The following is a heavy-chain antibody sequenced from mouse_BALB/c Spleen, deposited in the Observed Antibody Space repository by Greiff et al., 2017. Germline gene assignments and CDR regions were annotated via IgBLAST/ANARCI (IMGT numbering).Heavy chain of an antibody. J-gene: IGHJ4*01. Sequence: QVQLQQSGPELVKPGASVRISCKASGYTFTSYYIHWVKQRPGQGLEWIGWIYPGNVNTKYNEKFKGKATLTADKSSSTAYMQLSSLTSEDSAVYFCARFTNWGTMDYWGQGTSVTVSS. CDR3: ARFTNWGTMDY. CDR1: GYTFTSYY. V-gene: IGHV1S56*01. CDR2: IYPGNVNT. D-gene: IGHD4-1*01.